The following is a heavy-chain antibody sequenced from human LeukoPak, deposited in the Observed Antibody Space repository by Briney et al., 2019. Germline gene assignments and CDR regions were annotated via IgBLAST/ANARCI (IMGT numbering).Heavy chain of an antibody. V-gene: IGHV1-18*04. J-gene: IGHJ4*02. D-gene: IGHD5-18*01. CDR3: AVKVDTAMVCFDY. CDR2: ISAYNGNT. CDR1: GYSFTSHY. Sequence: ASVKVSCKASGYSFTSHYMHWVRQAPGQGLEWMGWISAYNGNTNYAQKLQGRVTMTTDTSTSTAYMELRSLRSDDTAVYYCAVKVDTAMVCFDYWGQGTPVTVSS.